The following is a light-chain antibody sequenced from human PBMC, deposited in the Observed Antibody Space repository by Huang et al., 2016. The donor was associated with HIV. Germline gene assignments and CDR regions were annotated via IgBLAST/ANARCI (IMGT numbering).Light chain of an antibody. CDR2: DAS. V-gene: IGKV1-33*01. J-gene: IGKJ1*01. CDR3: QQYDNHTWT. CDR1: QDISNY. Sequence: DIQMTQSPSSLSASVGDRVTITCQASQDISNYLNWYQQKPGKAPKVQIYDASNLETGVPPRFSGSGSGTDFTFTISSLQPEDIATYYCQQYDNHTWTFGQGTKVEIK.